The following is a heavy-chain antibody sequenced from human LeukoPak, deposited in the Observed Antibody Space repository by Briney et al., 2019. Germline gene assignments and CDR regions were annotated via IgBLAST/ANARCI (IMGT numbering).Heavy chain of an antibody. CDR2: ISWNSGSI. CDR1: GFTFDDYA. CDR3: ARDASFRLLWFGGNWFDP. Sequence: PGGSLRLSCAASGFTFDDYAMHWVRQAPGKGLEWVSGISWNSGSIAYADSVKGRFTISRDNAKNSLYRQMNSLRAEDTAMYYCARDASFRLLWFGGNWFDPWGQGTLVTVSS. J-gene: IGHJ5*02. V-gene: IGHV3-9*01. D-gene: IGHD3-10*01.